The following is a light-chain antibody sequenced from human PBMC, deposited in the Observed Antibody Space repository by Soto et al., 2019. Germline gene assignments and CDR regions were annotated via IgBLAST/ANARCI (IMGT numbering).Light chain of an antibody. Sequence: EGVLTQSPATLSLSPGARATLSCRASTSIDFSHLAWYQHKGGQAPRLLIHRASTRAPGVPDRFSGSVFGTAYRLISDRLQPEDFALYLCELYGGSPPRGPVGPGTTV. J-gene: IGKJ3*01. CDR3: ELYGGSPPRGP. CDR2: RAS. V-gene: IGKV3-20*01. CDR1: TSIDFSH.